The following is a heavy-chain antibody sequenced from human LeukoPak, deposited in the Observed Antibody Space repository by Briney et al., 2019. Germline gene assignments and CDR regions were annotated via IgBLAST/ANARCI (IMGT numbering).Heavy chain of an antibody. D-gene: IGHD6-19*01. CDR2: ISNDGRYK. J-gene: IGHJ4*02. Sequence: GTSLRLSCATSGFIFSSRAMRWVRQAPGKGLEWVAVISNDGRYKYYSDSVKGRFTISRDNYENVLYLQMTRPRPDDSAVYYCARDGGKAVPGTIEYWGQGTLVTVSS. V-gene: IGHV3-30*04. CDR1: GFIFSSRA. CDR3: ARDGGKAVPGTIEY.